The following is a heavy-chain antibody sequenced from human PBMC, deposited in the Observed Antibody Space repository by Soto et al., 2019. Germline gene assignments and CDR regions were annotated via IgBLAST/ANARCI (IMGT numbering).Heavy chain of an antibody. D-gene: IGHD5-12*01. V-gene: IGHV1-3*01. J-gene: IGHJ6*02. CDR1: GYTFTSYA. Sequence: GASVKVSCKASGYTFTSYAMHWVRQAPGQRLEWMGWINAGNGNTKYSQKFQGRVTITRDTSASTAYMELSSLRSEDTAVYYCARDGDKMATKNYYYYYGMDVWGQGTTVTVSS. CDR2: INAGNGNT. CDR3: ARDGDKMATKNYYYYYGMDV.